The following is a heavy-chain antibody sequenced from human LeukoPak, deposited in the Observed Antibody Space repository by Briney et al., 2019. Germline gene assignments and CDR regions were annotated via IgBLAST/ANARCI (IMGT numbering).Heavy chain of an antibody. CDR1: GYNFTSYW. Sequence: GESLKISCKGSGYNFTSYWIGWVRQMPGKGLEWMGIIYPGDSDTRYSPSFQGQVTISADKSISTAYLQWSSLKASDTAMYYCARGQQLVWALFDIWGQGTMVTVSS. CDR3: ARGQQLVWALFDI. V-gene: IGHV5-51*01. CDR2: IYPGDSDT. J-gene: IGHJ3*02. D-gene: IGHD6-13*01.